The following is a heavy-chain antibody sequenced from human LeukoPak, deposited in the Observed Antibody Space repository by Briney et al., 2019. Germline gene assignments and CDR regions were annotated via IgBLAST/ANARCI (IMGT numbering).Heavy chain of an antibody. CDR1: GFTFSSYA. CDR2: ISGSGGST. D-gene: IGHD2-2*01. Sequence: GGSLRLSCAASGFTFSSYARTWVRQAPGKELEWVSAISGSGGSTYYADSVKGRFTISRDNSNNTLYLQMNSLRAEDTAVYYCAKDRAAAIGYYFDYWGQGTLVTVSS. V-gene: IGHV3-23*01. J-gene: IGHJ4*02. CDR3: AKDRAAAIGYYFDY.